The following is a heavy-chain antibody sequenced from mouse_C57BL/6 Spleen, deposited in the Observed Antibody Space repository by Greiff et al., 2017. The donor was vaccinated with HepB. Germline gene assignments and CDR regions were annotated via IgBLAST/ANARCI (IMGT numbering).Heavy chain of an antibody. Sequence: EVKLLESGPELVKPGASVKIPCKASGYTFTDYNMDWVKQSHGKSLEWIGDINPNNGGTIYNQKFKGKATLTVDKSSSTAYMELRSLTSEDTAVYYCARMDYYGSNYAMDYWGQGTSVTVSS. CDR3: ARMDYYGSNYAMDY. CDR2: INPNNGGT. CDR1: GYTFTDYN. D-gene: IGHD1-1*01. V-gene: IGHV1-18*01. J-gene: IGHJ4*01.